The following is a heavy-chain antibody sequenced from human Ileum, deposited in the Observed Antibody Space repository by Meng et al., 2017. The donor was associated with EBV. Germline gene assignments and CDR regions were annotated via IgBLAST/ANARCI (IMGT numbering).Heavy chain of an antibody. D-gene: IGHD6-19*01. CDR3: ARDGYSSGSD. CDR2: IYNSGSN. J-gene: IGHJ4*02. Sequence: QVQLTESGTGWEKPSATLSLTFSVSGGSVSSGCNYWSWIRQPPGKGLEWIGYIYNSGSNNYNPSLKSRVTISVDTSKNQFSLKLSSVTAADTAVYYCARDGYSSGSDWGQGTLVTVSS. V-gene: IGHV4-61*01. CDR1: GGSVSSGCNY.